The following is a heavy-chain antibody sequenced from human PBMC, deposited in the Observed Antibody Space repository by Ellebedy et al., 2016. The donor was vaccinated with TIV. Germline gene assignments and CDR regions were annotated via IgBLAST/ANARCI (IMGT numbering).Heavy chain of an antibody. V-gene: IGHV4-39*07. CDR3: ARDPALPRGRFDP. Sequence: MPSETLSLTCSVSGGSVSSTRYYWAWIRQPPGKGLEYIGSVYYSGSPYYNPSLKSRVTVSVDTSKNQLSLNLSSVTAADTAGYYCARDPALPRGRFDPWGQGTLVTVSS. CDR1: GGSVSSTRYY. J-gene: IGHJ5*02. CDR2: VYYSGSP.